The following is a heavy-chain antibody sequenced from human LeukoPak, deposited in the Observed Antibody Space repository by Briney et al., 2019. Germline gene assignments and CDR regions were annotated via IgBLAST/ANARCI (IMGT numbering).Heavy chain of an antibody. J-gene: IGHJ4*02. Sequence: GGSLRLSCAASGFTFSSYGMHSVRQAPGKGLEWVAVISYDGSNKYYADSVKGRFTISRDNSKNTLYLQMNSLRAEDTAVYYCAKDRSSGFDYWGQGTLVTVSS. V-gene: IGHV3-30*18. CDR2: ISYDGSNK. D-gene: IGHD6-19*01. CDR1: GFTFSSYG. CDR3: AKDRSSGFDY.